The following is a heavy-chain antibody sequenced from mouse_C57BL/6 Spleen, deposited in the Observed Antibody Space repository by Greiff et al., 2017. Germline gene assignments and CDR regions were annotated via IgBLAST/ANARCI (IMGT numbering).Heavy chain of an antibody. J-gene: IGHJ4*01. V-gene: IGHV1-59*01. CDR2: IDPSDSYT. Sequence: VKLQQPGAELVRPGTSVKLSCKASGYTFTSYWMHWVKQRPGQGLEWIGVIDPSDSYTNYNQKFKGKATLTVDTSSSTAYMQLSSLTSEDSAVYYCAREYSNYVKSAMGYWGQGTSVTVSS. D-gene: IGHD2-5*01. CDR1: GYTFTSYW. CDR3: AREYSNYVKSAMGY.